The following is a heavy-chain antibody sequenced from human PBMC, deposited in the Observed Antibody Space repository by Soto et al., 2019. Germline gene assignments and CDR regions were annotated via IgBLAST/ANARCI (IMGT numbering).Heavy chain of an antibody. J-gene: IGHJ4*02. D-gene: IGHD3-3*01. CDR2: ISSSSSYT. CDR3: ARESSDFWSGYHFDY. Sequence: PXESLSLSCAASGFTFSDYYMSWIRQAPGKGLEWVSYISSSSSYTNYADSVKGRFTISRDNAKNSLYLQMNSLRAEDTAVYYCARESSDFWSGYHFDYWGQGTLVTVSS. CDR1: GFTFSDYY. V-gene: IGHV3-11*06.